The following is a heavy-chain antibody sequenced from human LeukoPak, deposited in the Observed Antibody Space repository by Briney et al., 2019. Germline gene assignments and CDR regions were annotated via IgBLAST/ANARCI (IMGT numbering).Heavy chain of an antibody. CDR1: GGSISSGGYY. J-gene: IGHJ4*02. CDR2: IYYSGST. Sequence: PSETLSLTCTVSGGSISSGGYYWSWIRQHPGKGLEWIGYIYYSGSTYYNPSLKSRVTISVDTSKNQFSLKLSSVTAADTAVYYCAKESAYCGSGCRSLSDYWGQGTLVTVSS. D-gene: IGHD2-21*02. CDR3: AKESAYCGSGCRSLSDY. V-gene: IGHV4-31*03.